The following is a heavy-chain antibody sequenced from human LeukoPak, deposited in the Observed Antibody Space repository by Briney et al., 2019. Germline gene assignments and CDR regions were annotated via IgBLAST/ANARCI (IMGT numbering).Heavy chain of an antibody. CDR2: IYTSGST. Sequence: SETLSLTCTVSGGSISSYYWSWIRQPPGKGLEWIGRIYTSGSTNYNPSLTSRVTMSVDTSKNQFSLKLSSVTAADTAVYYCARGGTAMDLFDFWGQGTLVTVSS. D-gene: IGHD5-18*01. J-gene: IGHJ4*02. CDR3: ARGGTAMDLFDF. CDR1: GGSISSYY. V-gene: IGHV4-4*07.